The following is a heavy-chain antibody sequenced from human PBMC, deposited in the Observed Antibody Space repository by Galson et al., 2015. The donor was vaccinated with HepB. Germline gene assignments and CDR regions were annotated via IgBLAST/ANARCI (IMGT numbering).Heavy chain of an antibody. D-gene: IGHD4-11*01. CDR2: IYFSGYT. Sequence: LSLTCTVSGGSISPYYWSWVRQPPGKGLEWIGWIYFSGYTNYNPSLKSRVTISLDTSMNQSSLKLTAVTAADTAIYYCARQALSDYSVTPPFDYWGQGTLVTVSS. V-gene: IGHV4-59*08. CDR3: ARQALSDYSVTPPFDY. J-gene: IGHJ4*02. CDR1: GGSISPYY.